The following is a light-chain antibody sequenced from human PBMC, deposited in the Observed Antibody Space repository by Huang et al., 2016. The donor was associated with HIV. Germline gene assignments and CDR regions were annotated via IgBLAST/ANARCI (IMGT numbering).Light chain of an antibody. CDR3: QQYNNWYT. J-gene: IGKJ2*01. CDR2: GAS. CDR1: QSVSSN. V-gene: IGKV3-15*01. Sequence: EIVMTQSPATLSVSPGERATLSCRARQSVSSNLTWYQQKPGQAPRLLIYGASPRATGIPARFSGSGSGTELTLTINSLQSEDFAVYYCQQYNNWYTFGQGTKLEIK.